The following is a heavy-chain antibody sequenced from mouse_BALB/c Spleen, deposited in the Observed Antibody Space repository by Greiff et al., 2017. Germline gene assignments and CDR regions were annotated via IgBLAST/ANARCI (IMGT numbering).Heavy chain of an antibody. CDR2: ISDGGSYT. CDR3: ARGNYPWDYYAMDY. D-gene: IGHD1-1*01. CDR1: GFTFSDYY. Sequence: EVKFVESGGGLVKPGGSLKLSCAASGFTFSDYYMYWVRQTPEKRLEWVATISDGGSYTYYPDSVKGRFTISRDNAKNNLYLQMSSLKSEDTAMYYCARGNYPWDYYAMDYWGQGTSVTVSS. J-gene: IGHJ4*01. V-gene: IGHV5-4*02.